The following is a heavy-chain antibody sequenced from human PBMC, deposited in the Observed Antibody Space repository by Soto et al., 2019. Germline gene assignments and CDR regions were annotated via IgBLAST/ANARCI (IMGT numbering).Heavy chain of an antibody. J-gene: IGHJ5*02. CDR1: GGTFSSYT. Sequence: QVQLVQSGAEVKKPGSSVKVSCKASGGTFSSYTISWVRQAPGQGLEWMGRIIPILGRANYAQKFQGRVTITADKSTSTAYMELSSLRSEDTAVYYCAREFVVLPAAMRGTWFDPWGQGTLVTVSS. D-gene: IGHD2-2*01. V-gene: IGHV1-69*08. CDR3: AREFVVLPAAMRGTWFDP. CDR2: IIPILGRA.